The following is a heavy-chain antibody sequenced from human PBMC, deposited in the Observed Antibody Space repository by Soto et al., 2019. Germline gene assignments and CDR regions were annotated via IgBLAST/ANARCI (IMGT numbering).Heavy chain of an antibody. CDR3: ARDLGYGTNGVCYQTYYFDY. Sequence: QVQLQESGPGLVKPSQTLSLTCTVSGGSISSGGYYWSWIRQHPGKGLEWIGYIYYSGSTYYNPSLKSRVTISVDTSKNQSSLKLSSVTAADTAVYYCARDLGYGTNGVCYQTYYFDYWGQGTLVTVSS. D-gene: IGHD2-8*01. J-gene: IGHJ4*02. V-gene: IGHV4-31*03. CDR1: GGSISSGGYY. CDR2: IYYSGST.